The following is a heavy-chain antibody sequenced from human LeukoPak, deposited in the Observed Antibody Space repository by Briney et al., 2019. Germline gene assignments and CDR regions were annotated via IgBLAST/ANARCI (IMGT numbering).Heavy chain of an antibody. J-gene: IGHJ4*02. V-gene: IGHV4-39*07. CDR3: ARDTVTRGSPTFDY. CDR1: GGSISSSSYY. Sequence: SENLSLTCTVSGGSISSSSYYWGWSRQPPGKGLEWIGSIYYSGSTYYNPSLKSRVTISVDTSKNQFSLKLSSVTAADTAVYYCARDTVTRGSPTFDYWGQGTLVTVSS. CDR2: IYYSGST. D-gene: IGHD1-1*01.